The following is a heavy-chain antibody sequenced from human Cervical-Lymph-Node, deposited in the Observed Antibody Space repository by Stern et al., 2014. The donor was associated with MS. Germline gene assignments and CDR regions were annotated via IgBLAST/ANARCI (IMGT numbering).Heavy chain of an antibody. V-gene: IGHV4-39*01. CDR2: IYYSGST. Sequence: QLQLQESGPGLVKPSETLSLTCTVSGGSISSSSYYWGWIRQPPGKGLEWIGSIYYSGSTYYNPSLKSRVTISLDTSKHPFSLHRGSVTAADTAVYYCARWAYSSGWYNWFDPWGQGTLVTVSS. CDR3: ARWAYSSGWYNWFDP. D-gene: IGHD3-22*01. CDR1: GGSISSSSYY. J-gene: IGHJ5*02.